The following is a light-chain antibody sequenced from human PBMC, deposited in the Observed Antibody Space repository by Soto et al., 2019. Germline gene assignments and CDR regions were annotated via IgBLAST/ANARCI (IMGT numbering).Light chain of an antibody. CDR1: QSVSSSY. Sequence: EIVLTQSPGTLSLSPGERATLSCRASQSVSSSYLAWYQQKPGQAPRLLIDGASSRATGIPDRFSGSGSGTDFTLTISRLEPEDFAVYYSQQYGISPPITFGQGSRLEI. J-gene: IGKJ5*01. V-gene: IGKV3-20*01. CDR2: GAS. CDR3: QQYGISPPIT.